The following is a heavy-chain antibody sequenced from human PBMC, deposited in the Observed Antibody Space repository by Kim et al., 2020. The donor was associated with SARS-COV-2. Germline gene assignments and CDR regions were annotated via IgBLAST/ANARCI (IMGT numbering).Heavy chain of an antibody. CDR1: GFTFSSYG. D-gene: IGHD3-22*01. CDR3: ARALYYDSSGYYYVPGAFDI. CDR2: ISYDGSNK. J-gene: IGHJ3*02. V-gene: IGHV3-33*05. Sequence: GGSLRLSCAASGFTFSSYGMHWVRQAPGKGLEWVAVISYDGSNKYYADSVKGRFTISRDNSKNTLHLQMNSLRAEDTAVYYCARALYYDSSGYYYVPGAFDIWGQGTMVTVSS.